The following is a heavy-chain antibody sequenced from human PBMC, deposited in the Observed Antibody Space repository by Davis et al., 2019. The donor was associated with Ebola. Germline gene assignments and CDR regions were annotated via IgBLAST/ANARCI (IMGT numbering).Heavy chain of an antibody. CDR3: ARDRRAYYYGSGSYYYYGMDV. CDR1: GFTFSSYE. J-gene: IGHJ6*02. D-gene: IGHD3-10*01. V-gene: IGHV3-21*01. CDR2: ISSSSSYI. Sequence: GESLKISCAASGFTFSSYEMNWVRQAPGKGLEWVSSISSSSSYIYYADSVKGRFTISRDNAKNSLYLQMNSLRAEDTAVYYCARDRRAYYYGSGSYYYYGMDVWGQGTTVTVSS.